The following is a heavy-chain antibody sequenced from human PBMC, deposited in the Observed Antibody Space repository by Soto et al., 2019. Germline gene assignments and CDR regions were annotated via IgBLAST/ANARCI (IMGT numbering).Heavy chain of an antibody. J-gene: IGHJ5*02. CDR3: ARDVVKDSSDFNDHCWFDR. CDR2: ISYDGTIK. Sequence: QVQLVESGGGVVQPGKSLRLSCAASDFTFSSYGMHWVRQAPGKGLAWVAVISYDGTIKYYADSVKGRFTISRDNSKNTLFLQMSSLRAEDTAVYYCARDVVKDSSDFNDHCWFDRWGQGTLVTVSS. CDR1: DFTFSSYG. D-gene: IGHD6-19*01. V-gene: IGHV3-30*03.